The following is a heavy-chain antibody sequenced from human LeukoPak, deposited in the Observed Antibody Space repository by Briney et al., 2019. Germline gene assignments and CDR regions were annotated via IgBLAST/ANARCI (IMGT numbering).Heavy chain of an antibody. CDR1: GFTFSTYT. CDR3: AKRLGDSSSWYYFDY. V-gene: IGHV3-23*01. D-gene: IGHD6-13*01. J-gene: IGHJ4*02. Sequence: GGSLRLSCAASGFTFSTYTMNWVRQAPGKGLEWVSVISGTGGTTYYADSVKGRFTISRDNSKSTLYLQMNSLRAEDTAVYYCAKRLGDSSSWYYFDYWGQGTLVTVSS. CDR2: ISGTGGTT.